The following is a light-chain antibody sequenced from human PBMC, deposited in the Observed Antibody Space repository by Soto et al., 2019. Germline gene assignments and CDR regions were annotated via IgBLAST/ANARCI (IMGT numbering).Light chain of an antibody. CDR2: GAS. Sequence: EIVMTQSPATLCVSPGERATLSCRASQSVSSNLAWYQQKPGQARRLLIHGASNRATGIPDRFSGSGSGTDFTLTISRLEPEDFAVYYCQPYGGSPRTVGPGTQVEIK. CDR3: QPYGGSPRT. V-gene: IGKV3-20*01. CDR1: QSVSSN. J-gene: IGKJ1*01.